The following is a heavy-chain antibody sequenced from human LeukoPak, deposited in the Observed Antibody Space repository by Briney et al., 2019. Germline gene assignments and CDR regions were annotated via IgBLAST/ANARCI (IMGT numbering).Heavy chain of an antibody. V-gene: IGHV3-33*01. CDR1: GFIFSGYG. D-gene: IGHD3-16*01. CDR2: IWYNGSKK. Sequence: PGGSLRLSCAASGFIFSGYGMHWVRQAPGKGLEWVALIWYNGSKKYYADSVRGRFTISRDSSKNTLYLEMISLRAEDTAVYCCARAQSDGGLDYWGQGNLVTVSS. J-gene: IGHJ4*02. CDR3: ARAQSDGGLDY.